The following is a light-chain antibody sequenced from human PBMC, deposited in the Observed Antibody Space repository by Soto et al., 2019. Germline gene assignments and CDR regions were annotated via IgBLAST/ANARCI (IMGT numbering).Light chain of an antibody. V-gene: IGKV3-15*01. CDR1: QSVSIH. CDR3: QQYDKWPLT. Sequence: EKVMTQSPAILSVSPGERVTLSCRASQSVSIHLAWYQQKPGQAPSLLIYGASTRATGAPARFSASGSGTEFSLTISSLQSEDFGFYYCQQYDKWPLTFGPGTKVDI. CDR2: GAS. J-gene: IGKJ3*01.